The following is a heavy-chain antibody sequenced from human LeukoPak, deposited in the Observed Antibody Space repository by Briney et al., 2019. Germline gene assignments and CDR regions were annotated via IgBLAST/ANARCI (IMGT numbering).Heavy chain of an antibody. J-gene: IGHJ4*02. Sequence: KPGGSLRLSCAASGFTFSLYWMHWARQVPGKGLVWVSRIKGDGSNIAYADSVKGRFTISRDNAKNTLYLQMNSLRVEDTAVYYCAILGGSSGRWGQGTLVTVSS. CDR3: AILGGSSGR. D-gene: IGHD6-13*01. CDR2: IKGDGSNI. CDR1: GFTFSLYW. V-gene: IGHV3-74*01.